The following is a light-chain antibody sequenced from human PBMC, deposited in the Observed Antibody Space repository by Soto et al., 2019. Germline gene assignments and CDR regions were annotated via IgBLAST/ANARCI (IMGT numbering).Light chain of an antibody. CDR1: SSDVGGYNS. CDR2: EVS. Sequence: QSVLTQPASVSGSPGQSITISCTGTSSDVGGYNSVSWYQQHPGKAPKLIIFEVSNRPSGVSRRFSGSRSGNTASLTISGLQAEDEADYYCSSYTSRTRVFGPGTKLTVL. J-gene: IGLJ1*01. V-gene: IGLV2-14*01. CDR3: SSYTSRTRV.